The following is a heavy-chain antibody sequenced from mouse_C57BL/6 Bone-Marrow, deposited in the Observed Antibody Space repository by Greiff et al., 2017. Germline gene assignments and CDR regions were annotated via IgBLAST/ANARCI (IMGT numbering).Heavy chain of an antibody. D-gene: IGHD1-1*01. CDR1: GYTFTSYW. Sequence: VQLQQPGAELVKPGASVKLSCKASGYTFTSYWMQWVKQRPGQGLEWIGEIDPSDSYTNSNQKFKGKATLTVDTSSSTAYMQLSSLTSEDSAVYYCARENYYGSSYWFAYWGQGTLVTVSA. CDR3: ARENYYGSSYWFAY. J-gene: IGHJ3*01. CDR2: IDPSDSYT. V-gene: IGHV1-50*01.